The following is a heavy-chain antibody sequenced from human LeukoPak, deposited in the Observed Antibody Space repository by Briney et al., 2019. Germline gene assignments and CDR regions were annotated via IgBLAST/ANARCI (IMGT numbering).Heavy chain of an antibody. Sequence: PSETLSLTCAVYGGSFSGYYWSWIRHPPGKGLEWIGEINHSGSTNYNPSLKSRVTISVDTSKNQFSLKLSSVTAADTAVYYCARGLDYYDSSGYSDYWGQGTLVTVSS. D-gene: IGHD3-22*01. CDR3: ARGLDYYDSSGYSDY. V-gene: IGHV4-34*01. J-gene: IGHJ4*02. CDR1: GGSFSGYY. CDR2: INHSGST.